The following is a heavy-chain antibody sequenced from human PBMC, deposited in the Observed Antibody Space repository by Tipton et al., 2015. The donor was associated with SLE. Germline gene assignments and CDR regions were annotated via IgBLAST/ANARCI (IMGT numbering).Heavy chain of an antibody. CDR3: ARGNKRTRGHDMVRGRLVPAYYNSYMDV. CDR2: VSDSGST. CDR1: GGSISRSGFH. D-gene: IGHD3-10*01. J-gene: IGHJ6*03. V-gene: IGHV4-39*07. Sequence: TLSLTCTVSGGSISRSGFHWAWIRQTPGKGLEWLGEVSDSGSTNYNPSLKSRVTMSLVRSRNQFSLSLRSVTPADAGVFFCARGNKRTRGHDMVRGRLVPAYYNSYMDVWGKGTTVTVSS.